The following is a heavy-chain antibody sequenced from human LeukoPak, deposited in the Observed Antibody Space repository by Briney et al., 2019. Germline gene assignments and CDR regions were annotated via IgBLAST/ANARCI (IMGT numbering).Heavy chain of an antibody. Sequence: PGGSLRLSCAASGFTFSDYYMSWIRQAPGKGLEWVSYISSSGSTIYYADSVKGRFTISRDNAKNSLYMQMNSLRAEDTAVYYCARRIDGLVGATFFDYWGQGTLVTVSS. CDR2: ISSSGSTI. J-gene: IGHJ4*02. CDR1: GFTFSDYY. D-gene: IGHD1-26*01. V-gene: IGHV3-11*01. CDR3: ARRIDGLVGATFFDY.